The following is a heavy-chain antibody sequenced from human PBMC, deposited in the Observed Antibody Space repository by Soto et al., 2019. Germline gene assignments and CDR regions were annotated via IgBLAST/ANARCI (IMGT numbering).Heavy chain of an antibody. CDR3: ARVLGSTSCRACDAFDI. V-gene: IGHV4-31*03. CDR2: IYYSGST. D-gene: IGHD2-2*01. J-gene: IGHJ3*02. CDR1: GGSISSGGDY. Sequence: QVQLQESGPGLVKPSQTLSLTCTVSGGSISSGGDYWSWIRQHPGKGLEWIGYIYYSGSTYYNQPLKRRVTISVDTSKNQFSLKLSSVTAADTAVYYCARVLGSTSCRACDAFDIWGQGTMVTVSS.